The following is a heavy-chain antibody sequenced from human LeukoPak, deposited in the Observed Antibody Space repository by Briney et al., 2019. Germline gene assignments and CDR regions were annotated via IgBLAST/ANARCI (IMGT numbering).Heavy chain of an antibody. CDR3: ARATNFYYYYGMDV. CDR2: INPSSGAT. V-gene: IGHV1-46*01. CDR1: GYTSTSYY. Sequence: ASVKVSCKTSGYTSTSYYMHWVRQAPGQGLEWMGIINPSSGATNYAQKFQGRVTMTRDTSTSTVYMELSSQRSEDTAVYYCARATNFYYYYGMDVWGQGTTVTVSS. D-gene: IGHD1-26*01. J-gene: IGHJ6*02.